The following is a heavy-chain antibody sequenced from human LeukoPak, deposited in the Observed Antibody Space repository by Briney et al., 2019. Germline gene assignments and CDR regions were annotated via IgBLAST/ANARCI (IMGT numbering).Heavy chain of an antibody. Sequence: PGESLRLSCAASGFTFSSYAVHWVRQAPGKGLEYVSAITSDGGRTYYANSVKGRFTISRDNSKNTLYLQMGSLRAEDMAVYYCARSRGLDVHYYYYMDVWGKGTTVTVSS. D-gene: IGHD3-10*01. CDR2: ITSDGGRT. V-gene: IGHV3-64*01. CDR1: GFTFSSYA. J-gene: IGHJ6*03. CDR3: ARSRGLDVHYYYYMDV.